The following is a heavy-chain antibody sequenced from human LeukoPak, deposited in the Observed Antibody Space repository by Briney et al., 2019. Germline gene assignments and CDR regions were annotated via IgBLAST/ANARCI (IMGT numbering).Heavy chain of an antibody. J-gene: IGHJ5*02. CDR3: AHLRGYYDILTGYLSWFDP. CDR1: GFSLSTSGVG. V-gene: IGHV2-5*02. D-gene: IGHD3-9*01. Sequence: ESGPTLVKPTQTLTLTCTFSGFSLSTSGVGVGWIRQPPGKALEWLALIYWDDDKRYSPSLKSRLTITKDTSKNQVVLAMTNMDPVDTATYYCAHLRGYYDILTGYLSWFDPWGQGTLVTVSS. CDR2: IYWDDDK.